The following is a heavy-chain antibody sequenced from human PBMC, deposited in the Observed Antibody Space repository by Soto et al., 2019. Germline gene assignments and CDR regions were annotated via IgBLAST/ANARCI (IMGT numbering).Heavy chain of an antibody. Sequence: SETLSLTCTVSGGSISSGDYYWSWIRQPPGKGLEWIGYIYYSGSTYYNPSLKSRVTISVDTSKNQFSVKLSSVTAADTAVYYCARFVVVPAASFDYWGQGTLVTVSS. D-gene: IGHD2-2*01. CDR2: IYYSGST. V-gene: IGHV4-30-4*01. J-gene: IGHJ4*02. CDR1: GGSISSGDYY. CDR3: ARFVVVPAASFDY.